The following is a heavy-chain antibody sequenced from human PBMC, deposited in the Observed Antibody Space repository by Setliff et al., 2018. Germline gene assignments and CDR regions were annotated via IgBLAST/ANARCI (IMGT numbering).Heavy chain of an antibody. CDR2: IISMFGTT. D-gene: IGHD3-22*01. J-gene: IGHJ6*03. CDR1: GGTFSTYA. Sequence: GASVKVSCKASGGTFSTYAISWVRQAPGQGLEWMGGIISMFGTTNYAQEFQGRVTIITDESTSTAFMQLSSPRSDDTAVYYCVREGVDSRSSTDYSYYMDVWGKGTTVTVSS. V-gene: IGHV1-69*05. CDR3: VREGVDSRSSTDYSYYMDV.